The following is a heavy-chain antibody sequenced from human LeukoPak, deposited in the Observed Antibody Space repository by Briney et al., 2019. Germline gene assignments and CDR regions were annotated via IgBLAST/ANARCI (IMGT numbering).Heavy chain of an antibody. CDR3: ARRSTMAHGPAVMDV. CDR2: IYHSGST. CDR1: GGPISSSNW. V-gene: IGHV4-4*02. J-gene: IGHJ6*02. Sequence: PSETLSLTCAVSGGPISSSNWWSWVRQPPGKGLEWIGEIYHSGSTNYNPSLKSRVTISVDTSKNQFSLKLSSVTAADTAVYYCARRSTMAHGPAVMDVWGQGTTVTVSS. D-gene: IGHD3-3*01.